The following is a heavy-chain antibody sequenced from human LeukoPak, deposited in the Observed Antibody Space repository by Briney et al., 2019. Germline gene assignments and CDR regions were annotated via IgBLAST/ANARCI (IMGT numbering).Heavy chain of an antibody. J-gene: IGHJ6*03. V-gene: IGHV1-69*05. CDR1: GGTFSSYA. CDR2: IIPIFGTA. D-gene: IGHD6-13*01. Sequence: SVKVSCKASGGTFSSYAISWVRQAPGQGLEWMRRIIPIFGTANYAQKFQGRVTITTDESTSTAYMELSSLRSEDTAVYYCARGIAASGLYYYYYMDVWGKGTTVTVSS. CDR3: ARGIAASGLYYYYYMDV.